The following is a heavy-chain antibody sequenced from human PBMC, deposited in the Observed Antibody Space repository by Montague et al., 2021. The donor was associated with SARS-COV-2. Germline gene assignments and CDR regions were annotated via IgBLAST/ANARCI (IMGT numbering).Heavy chain of an antibody. CDR1: GGSISGYY. D-gene: IGHD2-8*01. CDR2: IYYSGST. J-gene: IGHJ6*02. CDR3: ARLLRSCGNGVCRTYYYYAMDV. Sequence: SETLSLTCTVSGGSISGYYWSWIRQSPGKGLEWIGYIYYSGSTKYNPFLESRVTVSVDRSKNQVSLKLSSVTPADTAVYYCARLLRSCGNGVCRTYYYYAMDVWGPGTTVTVSS. V-gene: IGHV4-59*01.